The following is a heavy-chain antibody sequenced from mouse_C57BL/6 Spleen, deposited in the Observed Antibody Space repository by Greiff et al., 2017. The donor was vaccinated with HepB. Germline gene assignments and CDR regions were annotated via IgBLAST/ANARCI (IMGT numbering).Heavy chain of an antibody. J-gene: IGHJ2*01. V-gene: IGHV2-3*01. CDR2: IWGDGST. CDR1: GFSLTSYG. CDR3: AKEGFHYYGSSFYYFDY. Sequence: VHLVESGPGLVAPSQSLSITCTVSGFSLTSYGVSWVRQPPGKGLEWLGVIWGDGSTNYHSALISRLSISKDNSKSQVFLKLNSLQTDDTATYYCAKEGFHYYGSSFYYFDYWGQGTTLTVSS. D-gene: IGHD1-1*01.